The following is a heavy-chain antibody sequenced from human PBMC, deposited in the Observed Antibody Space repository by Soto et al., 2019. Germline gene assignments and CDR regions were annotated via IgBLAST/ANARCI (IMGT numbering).Heavy chain of an antibody. Sequence: SETLSLTCTLSGGRISSRSYYWGWIRQPPGRRLEWIGRIYYSGNAYYYPSLKRQVAVSVDTPKNQFSLRATSVTATDTAVYYCARHKDTSSRYLLPDFWGQGTLVTVSS. CDR2: IYYSGNA. J-gene: IGHJ4*02. CDR1: GGRISSRSYY. D-gene: IGHD6-13*01. CDR3: ARHKDTSSRYLLPDF. V-gene: IGHV4-39*01.